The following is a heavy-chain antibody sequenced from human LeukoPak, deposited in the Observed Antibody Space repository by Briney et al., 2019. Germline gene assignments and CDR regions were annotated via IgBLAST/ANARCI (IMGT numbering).Heavy chain of an antibody. Sequence: SETLSLTCAVYGGSFSGYYWSWIRQPPGKGLEWIGEIDHSGSTTYNPSLKSRVTISVDTSKNQFSLKLSSVTAADTAVYYCAKSGYSSGSNWYFDLWGRGTLVTVSS. CDR1: GGSFSGYY. J-gene: IGHJ2*01. D-gene: IGHD6-19*01. CDR3: AKSGYSSGSNWYFDL. V-gene: IGHV4-34*01. CDR2: IDHSGST.